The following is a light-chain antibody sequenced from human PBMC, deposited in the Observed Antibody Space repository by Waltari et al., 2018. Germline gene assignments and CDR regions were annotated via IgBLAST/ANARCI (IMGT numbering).Light chain of an antibody. CDR1: QSVSNY. V-gene: IGKV3-11*01. CDR3: QQRSNWPRT. J-gene: IGKJ1*01. Sequence: EIVLTQSPATLSLSPGERAPLPCRASQSVSNYLAWYQQKPGQAPRLLIYDASNRATGIPARFRGSGSGTDFTLTISSLEPEDFAVYYCQQRSNWPRTFGQGTKVEIK. CDR2: DAS.